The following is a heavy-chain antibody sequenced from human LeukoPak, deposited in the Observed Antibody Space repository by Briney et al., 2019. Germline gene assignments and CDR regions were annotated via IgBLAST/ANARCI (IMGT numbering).Heavy chain of an antibody. V-gene: IGHV3-23*01. CDR3: AKSRSGGGSCYNY. D-gene: IGHD2-15*01. J-gene: IGHJ4*02. CDR1: GFIFSNYA. Sequence: GGSLRLSCAASGFIFSNYAMSWVRQAPGKGLEWVSTISGSDDSTYYADSLRGRFTISRDNSKNTLYLQMNSLRAEDTAVYYCAKSRSGGGSCYNYWGQGTLVTVSS. CDR2: ISGSDDST.